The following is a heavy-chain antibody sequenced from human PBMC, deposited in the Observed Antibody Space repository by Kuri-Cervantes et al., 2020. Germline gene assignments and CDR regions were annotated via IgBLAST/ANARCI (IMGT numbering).Heavy chain of an antibody. D-gene: IGHD2-2*01. Sequence: GESLKISCAASGFTFSSYWMHWVRQAPGMGLVWVSHINEDGSHTNYADSVKGRFTISRDNSKNTLYLQMNSLRAEDTAVYYCAKDIVPAALYGMDVWGQGTTVTVSS. CDR1: GFTFSSYW. J-gene: IGHJ6*02. V-gene: IGHV3-74*01. CDR3: AKDIVPAALYGMDV. CDR2: INEDGSHT.